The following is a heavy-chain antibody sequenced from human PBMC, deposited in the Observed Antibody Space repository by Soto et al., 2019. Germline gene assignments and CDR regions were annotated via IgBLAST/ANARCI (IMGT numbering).Heavy chain of an antibody. V-gene: IGHV1-18*01. CDR3: ARDRLRGYDSSGFYS. CDR2: IDPNNGNR. J-gene: IGHJ4*02. D-gene: IGHD3-22*01. Sequence: QVQLVQSGAELRKPGASVKVSCQAYGYRFSSYGVHWLRQAPGQGLEWMGWIDPNNGNRNYAQKFEDRLSMTTATSTNTNYMEMKSLKSGDTAIYYCARDRLRGYDSSGFYSWGQGTLVTVSS. CDR1: GYRFSSYG.